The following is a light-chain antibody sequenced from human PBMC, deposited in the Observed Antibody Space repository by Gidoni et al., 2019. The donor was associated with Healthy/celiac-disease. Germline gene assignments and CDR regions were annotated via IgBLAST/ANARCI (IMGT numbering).Light chain of an antibody. CDR1: SSDVGGYNY. J-gene: IGLJ2*01. V-gene: IGLV2-14*01. Sequence: QSALTQPASVSGSPGQSITISCTGTSSDVGGYNYVSWYKQHPGKAPKLMIYDVSNRPSGVSNRFSGSKSGNTASLTISGLQAEDEADYYCSSYTSRVVFGGGTKLTVL. CDR3: SSYTSRVV. CDR2: DVS.